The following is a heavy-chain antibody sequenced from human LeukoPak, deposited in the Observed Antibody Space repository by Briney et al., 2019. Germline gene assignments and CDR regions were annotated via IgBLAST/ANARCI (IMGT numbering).Heavy chain of an antibody. CDR2: IKQDGSEK. CDR3: AREGFYFFDF. CDR1: GFTFTNNF. J-gene: IGHJ4*01. Sequence: GGSLRLSCAASGFTFTNNFMSWVRQVPGKGLEWVANIKQDGSEKTYADSVRGRFTIFRDNAKDSVYLQMNSLRAEDSAIYYCAREGFYFFDFWGQGTLVTVSS. V-gene: IGHV3-7*01.